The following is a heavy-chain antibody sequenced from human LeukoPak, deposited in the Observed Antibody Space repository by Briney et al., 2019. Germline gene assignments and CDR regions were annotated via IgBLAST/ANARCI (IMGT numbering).Heavy chain of an antibody. D-gene: IGHD1-14*01. CDR3: ARVPGDY. Sequence: GGSLRLSCAASGFTFSTYSMNWVRQAPGKGMEWVSSISSSSSYIYYADSVKGRFTISRDNAGNSLYLEMNSLRAEDTAVYYCARVPGDYWGQGILVTVSS. J-gene: IGHJ4*02. V-gene: IGHV3-21*01. CDR1: GFTFSTYS. CDR2: ISSSSSYI.